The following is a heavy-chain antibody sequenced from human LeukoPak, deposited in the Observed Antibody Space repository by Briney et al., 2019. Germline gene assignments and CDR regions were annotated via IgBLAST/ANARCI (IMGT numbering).Heavy chain of an antibody. CDR1: GFTFSSYA. Sequence: GGSLRLSCAASGFTFSSYAMNWVRQTPGKGLEWVSTARASGSATYYADSVKGRFAISRDDSKSTLYLQMTNLRAEDTALYYCAKRYGNAWYQFDCWGRGTLVTVSS. CDR2: ARASGSAT. V-gene: IGHV3-23*01. D-gene: IGHD5-18*01. J-gene: IGHJ4*02. CDR3: AKRYGNAWYQFDC.